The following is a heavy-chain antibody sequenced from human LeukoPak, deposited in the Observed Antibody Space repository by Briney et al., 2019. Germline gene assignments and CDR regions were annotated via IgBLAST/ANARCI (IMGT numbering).Heavy chain of an antibody. D-gene: IGHD6-19*01. Sequence: GGSLRLSCTGSGFTFSSYNMNWVRQAPGKGLEWVSSISYSSNYLYYADSVRGRFTISRDNAKTSLFLQMNSLRAEDTAVYYCARGRGVTGTEDLDYWGQGTLVTVSS. CDR3: ARGRGVTGTEDLDY. CDR2: ISYSSNYL. J-gene: IGHJ4*02. CDR1: GFTFSSYN. V-gene: IGHV3-21*06.